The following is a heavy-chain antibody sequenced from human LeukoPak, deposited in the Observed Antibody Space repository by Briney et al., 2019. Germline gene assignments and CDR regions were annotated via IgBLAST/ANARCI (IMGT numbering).Heavy chain of an antibody. CDR3: ARGRDCSSTSCPTGTAFYYYMDV. CDR1: GYTFTGYY. Sequence: ASVKVSCKASGYTFTGYYMHWVRQAPGQGLEWMGWNNPNSGGTNYAQKFQGRVTMTRDTSISTAYMELSRLRSDDTAVYYCARGRDCSSTSCPTGTAFYYYMDVWGKGTTVTAFS. CDR2: NNPNSGGT. D-gene: IGHD2-2*01. V-gene: IGHV1-2*02. J-gene: IGHJ6*03.